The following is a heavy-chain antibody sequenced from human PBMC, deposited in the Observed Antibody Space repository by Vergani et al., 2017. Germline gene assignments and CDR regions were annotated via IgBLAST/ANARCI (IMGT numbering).Heavy chain of an antibody. CDR3: ARDKYSGGYYHGMDV. CDR2: ISSSSSYI. J-gene: IGHJ6*02. CDR1: GFTFSSYS. V-gene: IGHV3-21*01. D-gene: IGHD1-26*01. Sequence: EVQLVESGGGLVKPGGSLRLSCAASGFTFSSYSMNWVRQAPGKGLEWVSSISSSSSYIYYADSVKGRFTISRDNAKNSLYLQMNSLRAEDTAVYYCARDKYSGGYYHGMDVWGQGTTVTVS.